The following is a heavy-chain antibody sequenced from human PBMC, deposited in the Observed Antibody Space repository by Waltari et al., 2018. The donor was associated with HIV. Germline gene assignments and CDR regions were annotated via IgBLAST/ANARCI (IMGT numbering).Heavy chain of an antibody. CDR3: ASISSSWYHSDP. Sequence: EVQLVESGGGLVKPGGSLRLSCAASGFTFSSYSMNWVRQAPGKGLGWVSSISSSSSYIYYADSVKGRFTISRDNAKNSLYLQMNSLRAEDTAVYYCASISSSWYHSDPWGQGTLVTVSS. CDR1: GFTFSSYS. J-gene: IGHJ5*02. V-gene: IGHV3-21*01. D-gene: IGHD6-13*01. CDR2: ISSSSSYI.